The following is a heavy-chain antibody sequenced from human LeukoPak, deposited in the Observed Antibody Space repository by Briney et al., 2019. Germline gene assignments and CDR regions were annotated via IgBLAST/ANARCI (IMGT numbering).Heavy chain of an antibody. CDR2: INHSGTT. CDR1: GGSFSAYY. CDR3: ARGWKDPRYSGSYWFDP. V-gene: IGHV4-34*01. D-gene: IGHD1-26*01. J-gene: IGHJ5*02. Sequence: SETLSLTCAVYGGSFSAYYWSWIRQPPGKGLEWIGEINHSGTTNYNPSLKSRVTISVDTSKNQLSLKVSSVTAADTAVYYCARGWKDPRYSGSYWFDPWGQGTLVTVSS.